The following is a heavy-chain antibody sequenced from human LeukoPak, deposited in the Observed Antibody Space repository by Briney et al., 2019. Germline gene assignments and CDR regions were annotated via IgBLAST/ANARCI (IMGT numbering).Heavy chain of an antibody. CDR1: GFTFSTYA. V-gene: IGHV3-23*01. CDR3: VKGYYYDSSIYFDY. CDR2: ISGSGGST. J-gene: IGHJ4*02. D-gene: IGHD3-22*01. Sequence: GGSLRLSCAASGFTFSTYAMGWVRQAPGKGLEWVSTISGSGGSTYYADSVKGRFTISRDSSKNTLYLQMNSLRAEDTAVYYCVKGYYYDSSIYFDYWGQGTLVTVSS.